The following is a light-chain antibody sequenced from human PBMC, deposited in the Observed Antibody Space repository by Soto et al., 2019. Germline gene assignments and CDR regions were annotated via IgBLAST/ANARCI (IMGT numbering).Light chain of an antibody. CDR3: QQSYSTPIT. CDR2: GAS. CDR1: QSVNSK. Sequence: EIVMPQSPAPLSVSPGGRVPLSCRASQSVNSKVAWYQQNPGQAPRLLIYGASTRATGIPDRFSGSGSGTDFTLTISSLQPEEFATYYCQQSYSTPITFGQGTRLEIK. J-gene: IGKJ5*01. V-gene: IGKV3D-15*01.